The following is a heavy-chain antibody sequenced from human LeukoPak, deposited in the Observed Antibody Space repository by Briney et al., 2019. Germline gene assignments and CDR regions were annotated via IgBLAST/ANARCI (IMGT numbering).Heavy chain of an antibody. Sequence: SVKVSCKASGDTFSSYAISWVRQAPGQGLEWMGGIIPIFGTANYAQKFQGRVTITADESTSTAYMELSSLRSEDTAVYYCARSTVGAVARFDYWGQGTLVTVSS. CDR3: ARSTVGAVARFDY. V-gene: IGHV1-69*01. CDR2: IIPIFGTA. CDR1: GDTFSSYA. D-gene: IGHD6-19*01. J-gene: IGHJ4*02.